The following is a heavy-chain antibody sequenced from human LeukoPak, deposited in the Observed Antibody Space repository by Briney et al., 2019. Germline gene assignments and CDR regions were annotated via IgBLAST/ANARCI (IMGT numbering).Heavy chain of an antibody. CDR1: GFTFSSYS. CDR2: IKQDGSEK. CDR3: ASLYGDYLGLSRDY. V-gene: IGHV3-7*01. J-gene: IGHJ4*02. D-gene: IGHD4-17*01. Sequence: AGGSLRLSCAASGFTFSSYSMNWVRQAPGKGLEWVANIKQDGSEKYYVDSVKGRFTISRDNAKNSLYLQMNSLRAEDTAVYYCASLYGDYLGLSRDYWGQGTLVTVSS.